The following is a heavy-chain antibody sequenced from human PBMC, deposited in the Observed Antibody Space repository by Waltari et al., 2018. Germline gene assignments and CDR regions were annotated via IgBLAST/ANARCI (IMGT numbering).Heavy chain of an antibody. D-gene: IGHD6-13*01. J-gene: IGHJ4*02. Sequence: QVQLQQWGAGLLKPSATLSLTCAVYGGSFRGYSWSWIRQPPGKGLEWIGEINHSGSTNYNPSLKSRVTISVDTSKNQFALKLSSVTAADTAVYYCARAAAAGTIYWGQGTLVTVSS. CDR2: INHSGST. CDR3: ARAAAAGTIY. CDR1: GGSFRGYS. V-gene: IGHV4-34*01.